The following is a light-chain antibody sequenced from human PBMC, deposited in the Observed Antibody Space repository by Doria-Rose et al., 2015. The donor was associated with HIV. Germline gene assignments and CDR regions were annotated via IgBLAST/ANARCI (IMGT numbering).Light chain of an antibody. Sequence: ASVSGSPGQSITISCTGTSSDVGGYNYVSWYQQHPGKAPKFIIYDVNRRPSGVSNRFSGSKSGSTASLTISGLQAEDEADYYCSSYTSSSTFVFGIGTKVTV. CDR3: SSYTSSSTFV. J-gene: IGLJ1*01. CDR2: DVN. CDR1: SSDVGGYNY. V-gene: IGLV2-14*03.